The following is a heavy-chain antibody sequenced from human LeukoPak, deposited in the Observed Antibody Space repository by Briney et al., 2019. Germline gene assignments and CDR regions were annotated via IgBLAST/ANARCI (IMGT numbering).Heavy chain of an antibody. CDR2: IIPIFGTA. CDR1: GYTFTSYA. V-gene: IGHV1-69*05. Sequence: ASVPVSCKASGYTFTSYAISWVRQAPGQGLEWMGGIIPIFGTANYAQKFQGRVTITTDESTSTAYMELSSLRSEDTAVYYCAREQQLVSGAFDIWGQGTMVTVSS. CDR3: AREQQLVSGAFDI. J-gene: IGHJ3*02. D-gene: IGHD6-13*01.